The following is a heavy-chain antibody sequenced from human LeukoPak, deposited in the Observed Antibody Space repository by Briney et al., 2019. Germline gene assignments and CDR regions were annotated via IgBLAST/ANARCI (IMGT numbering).Heavy chain of an antibody. CDR2: IYSGGST. V-gene: IGHV3-53*01. Sequence: GGSLRLSCAASGFTVSSNYMSWVRQAPGKGLEWVSVIYSGGSTYYADSVKGRFTISRDNSKNTLYLQMNSLRGDDSAVYYCAKSPHPVVTAASDIWGQGTMVIVSS. D-gene: IGHD2-21*02. CDR1: GFTVSSNY. J-gene: IGHJ3*02. CDR3: AKSPHPVVTAASDI.